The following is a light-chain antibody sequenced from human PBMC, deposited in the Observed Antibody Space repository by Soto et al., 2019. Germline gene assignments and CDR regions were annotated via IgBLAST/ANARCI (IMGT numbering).Light chain of an antibody. CDR3: QQYSTYWS. V-gene: IGKV1-5*03. Sequence: DIQMTQSPSTLSASVGDRVTITCRASESISNWLAWFQQKPGKAPKLLIHKTSTLESGVPSRFSGSGSGTEFTLTISSLQPDDFATYFGQQYSTYWSFGQGTKVEIK. CDR1: ESISNW. J-gene: IGKJ1*01. CDR2: KTS.